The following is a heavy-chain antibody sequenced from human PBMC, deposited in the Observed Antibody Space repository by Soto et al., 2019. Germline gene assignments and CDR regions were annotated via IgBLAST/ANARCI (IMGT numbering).Heavy chain of an antibody. Sequence: SQTLSLTCAISGDSVSSNSAAWNWIRQSPSRGLEWLGRTYYRSKWYNDYAVSVKSRITINPDTSKNQFSLQLNSVTPEDTAVYYCARDRCSGGSCYYYYYGMDVWGQGTTVTV. J-gene: IGHJ6*02. CDR3: ARDRCSGGSCYYYYYGMDV. CDR2: TYYRSKWYN. V-gene: IGHV6-1*01. D-gene: IGHD2-15*01. CDR1: GDSVSSNSAA.